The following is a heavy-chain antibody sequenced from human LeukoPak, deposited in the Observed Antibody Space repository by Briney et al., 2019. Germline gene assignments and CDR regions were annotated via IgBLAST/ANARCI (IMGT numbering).Heavy chain of an antibody. Sequence: PGGSLRLSCAASGFTFSSYSMNWVRQAPGKGLEWVSSISSSSSYIYYADSVKGRFTISRDNAKNSLYLQMNSLRAEDTAVYYCASGGGDWGVAFDYWGQGTLVTVSS. CDR1: GFTFSSYS. D-gene: IGHD2-21*02. CDR3: ASGGGDWGVAFDY. J-gene: IGHJ4*02. V-gene: IGHV3-21*04. CDR2: ISSSSSYI.